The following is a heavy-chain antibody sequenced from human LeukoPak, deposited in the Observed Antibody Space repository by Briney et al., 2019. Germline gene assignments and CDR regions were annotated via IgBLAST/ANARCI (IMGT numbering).Heavy chain of an antibody. J-gene: IGHJ4*02. D-gene: IGHD4-17*01. Sequence: GASVKVSCKASGYTFTNYGITWVRQAPGRGLEWMGWISPYNGNTNYPQKLQGRVTMTTDTSTSTAYMELRSLRSDDTALYYCATEGGWQPTDYGDHVYWGQGTLVTVSS. CDR1: GYTFTNYG. V-gene: IGHV1-18*01. CDR2: ISPYNGNT. CDR3: ATEGGWQPTDYGDHVY.